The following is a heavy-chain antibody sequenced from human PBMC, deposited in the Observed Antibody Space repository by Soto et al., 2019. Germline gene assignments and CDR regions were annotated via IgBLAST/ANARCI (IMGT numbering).Heavy chain of an antibody. D-gene: IGHD6-19*01. CDR3: ASHLVMAGTRGFDH. Sequence: QVQLQESGPGLVKPSGTLSLTCAVSSGSVFSSNWWSWVGRPPGKGLEWIGETRNSGGANYNPSLKSRVTITVDRSRNHIFLELSSVTAADTAVYYCASHLVMAGTRGFDHWGLGTLVTVSS. CDR2: TRNSGGA. V-gene: IGHV4-4*02. CDR1: SGSVFSSNW. J-gene: IGHJ4*02.